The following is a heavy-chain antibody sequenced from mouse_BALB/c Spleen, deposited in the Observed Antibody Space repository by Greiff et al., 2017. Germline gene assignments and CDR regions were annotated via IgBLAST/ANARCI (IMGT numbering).Heavy chain of an antibody. CDR1: GYSITSGYY. Sequence: DVQLQESGPGLVKPSQSLSLTCSVTGYSITSGYYWNWIRQFPGNKLEWMGYISYDGSNNYNPSLKNRISITRDTSKNQFFLKLNSVTTEDTATYYCARDPGYGGNYFDYWGQGTTLTVSS. V-gene: IGHV3-6*02. D-gene: IGHD2-2*01. CDR3: ARDPGYGGNYFDY. CDR2: ISYDGSN. J-gene: IGHJ2*01.